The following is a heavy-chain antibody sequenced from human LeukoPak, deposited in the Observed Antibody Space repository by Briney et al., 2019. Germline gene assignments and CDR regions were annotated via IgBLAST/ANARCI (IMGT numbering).Heavy chain of an antibody. D-gene: IGHD3-10*02. V-gene: IGHV3-11*06. CDR3: ARDVENYYVTFDP. Sequence: GGSLKLSCAASGFTFSVYYMSWIRQAPGKGLEWVSYISSSSYTNYADSVKGRLTISRDNAKNSLYLHMNSLRAEDTTVYYCARDVENYYVTFDPWGQGTLVTVSP. CDR1: GFTFSVYY. J-gene: IGHJ5*02. CDR2: ISSSSYT.